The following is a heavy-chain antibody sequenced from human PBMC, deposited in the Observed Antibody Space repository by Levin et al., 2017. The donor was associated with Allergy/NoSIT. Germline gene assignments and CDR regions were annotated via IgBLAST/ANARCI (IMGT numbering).Heavy chain of an antibody. CDR2: IYYSGET. Sequence: SETLSLTCSVSGGYTRLGGYYWGWIRQHPVKGLEWLGYIYYSGETFYNPSVESRLVISHDTSENQFSLKLTSLTAADTAVYYCVRAQTGYVSPFDFWGPGTLVTVSS. CDR1: GGYTRLGGYY. CDR3: VRAQTGYVSPFDF. D-gene: IGHD3-9*01. V-gene: IGHV4-31*03. J-gene: IGHJ4*02.